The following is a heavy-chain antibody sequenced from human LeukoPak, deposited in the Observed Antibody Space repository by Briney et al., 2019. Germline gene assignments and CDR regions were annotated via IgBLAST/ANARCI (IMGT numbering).Heavy chain of an antibody. D-gene: IGHD5-12*01. Sequence: VKISCKASGYSFTDYDINWVRQAAGQGLEWMGWMSPKSGNTDYAHTSQGRVTLTRNTSISTAYLELSGLKSEDTAIYYCAGGWEPYDYFFDPWGQGTLVTVSS. CDR3: AGGWEPYDYFFDP. CDR1: GYSFTDYD. J-gene: IGHJ5*02. CDR2: MSPKSGNT. V-gene: IGHV1-8*01.